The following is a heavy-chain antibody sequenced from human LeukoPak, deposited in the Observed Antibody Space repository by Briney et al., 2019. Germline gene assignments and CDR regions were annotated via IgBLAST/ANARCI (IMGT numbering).Heavy chain of an antibody. CDR1: GFTFSNYS. V-gene: IGHV3-21*01. J-gene: IGHJ5*02. CDR3: ARERLKGSMFDP. CDR2: ISSSSSYI. Sequence: GGSLRLSCAASGFTFSNYSMNWVRQAPGKGLEWVSSISSSSSYIYYADSVKGRFTISRDNAKNTLYLQMNSLRAEDTAVYYCARERLKGSMFDPWGQGTLVTVSS. D-gene: IGHD2-21*02.